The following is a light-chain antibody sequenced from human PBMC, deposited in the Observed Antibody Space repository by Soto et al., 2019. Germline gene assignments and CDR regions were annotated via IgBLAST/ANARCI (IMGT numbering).Light chain of an antibody. Sequence: LTQPASVSGSPGESITVSCSGSISDIGSHNYVSWYRQYPGEAPRLLIYEVHYRPSGVSSRFSGSKSGNTASLTISGLQAEDEADYYCCSYAGSSTYVFGTGTKVTVL. CDR2: EVH. CDR3: CSYAGSSTYV. J-gene: IGLJ1*01. V-gene: IGLV2-23*02. CDR1: ISDIGSHNY.